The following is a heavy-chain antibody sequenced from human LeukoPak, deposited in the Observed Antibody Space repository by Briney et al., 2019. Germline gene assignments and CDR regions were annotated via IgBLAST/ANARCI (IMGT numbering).Heavy chain of an antibody. CDR3: AKDWYDFWSGYPHPHFDY. CDR2: IRYDESNK. D-gene: IGHD3-3*01. V-gene: IGHV3-30*02. J-gene: IGHJ4*02. CDR1: GFIFSSYG. Sequence: AGGSLRLSCAASGFIFSSYGMSWVRQAPGKGLEWVAFIRYDESNKYYADSVKGRFTISRDNSKNTLYLQMNSLRTEDTAVYYCAKDWYDFWSGYPHPHFDYWGQGTLVTVSS.